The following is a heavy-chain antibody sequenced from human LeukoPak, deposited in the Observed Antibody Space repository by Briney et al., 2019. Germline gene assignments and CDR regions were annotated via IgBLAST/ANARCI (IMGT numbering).Heavy chain of an antibody. CDR2: ISWDGVST. J-gene: IGHJ4*02. V-gene: IGHV3-43*01. CDR3: AREQYGDYYLYY. D-gene: IGHD4-17*01. CDR1: GFTFNDYT. Sequence: GGSLRLSCAASGFTFNDYTFHWVRQAPGKGLEWVSLISWDGVSTSYADSMKGRFTISRDNSKSSLYLQMTNLRTEDTALYYCAREQYGDYYLYYWGQGALVTVSS.